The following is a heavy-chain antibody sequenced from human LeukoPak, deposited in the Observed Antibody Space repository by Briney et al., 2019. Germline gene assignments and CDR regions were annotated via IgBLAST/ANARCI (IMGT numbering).Heavy chain of an antibody. CDR2: INPSGGST. Sequence: GASVKVSCKASGYTFTSYYMHWVRQAPGQGLEWMGIINPSGGSTSYAQKFQGRATMTRDTSTSTVYMELSSLRSEDTAVYYCARALYGAGLTYYYDSSDLAAYYWGQGTLVTVSS. CDR3: ARALYGAGLTYYYDSSDLAAYY. J-gene: IGHJ4*02. V-gene: IGHV1-46*01. D-gene: IGHD3-22*01. CDR1: GYTFTSYY.